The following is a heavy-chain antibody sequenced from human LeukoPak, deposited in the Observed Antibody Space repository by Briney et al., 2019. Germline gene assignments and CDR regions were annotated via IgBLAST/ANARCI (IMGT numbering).Heavy chain of an antibody. CDR2: ISSSGSTI. CDR1: GFTFSSYE. D-gene: IGHD3-22*01. Sequence: GGSLRLSCAASGFTFSSYEMNWVRQAPGKGLEWVSYISSSGSTIYYADSVKGRFTISRDNSKNTLYLQMNSLRAEDTAVYYCARSSYYYDSSPFDIWGQGTMVTVSS. CDR3: ARSSYYYDSSPFDI. J-gene: IGHJ3*02. V-gene: IGHV3-48*03.